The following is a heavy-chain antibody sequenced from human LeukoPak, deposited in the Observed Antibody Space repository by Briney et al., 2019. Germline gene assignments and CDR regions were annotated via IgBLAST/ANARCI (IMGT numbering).Heavy chain of an antibody. J-gene: IGHJ3*02. V-gene: IGHV3-48*01. CDR1: GFTFSSYN. Sequence: GGSLRLSCAASGFTFSSYNMNWVRQAPGKGLEWVSYISDSSTTIYYADSVKGRFTISRDNAKNSLYLQMNSLRAEDTAVYYCARDRRFFDAFDIWGQGTMVTVSS. CDR2: ISDSSTTI. CDR3: ARDRRFFDAFDI. D-gene: IGHD3-3*01.